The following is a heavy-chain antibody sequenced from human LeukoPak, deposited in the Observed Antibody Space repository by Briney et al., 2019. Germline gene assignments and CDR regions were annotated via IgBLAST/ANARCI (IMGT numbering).Heavy chain of an antibody. CDR2: ISGSGGSR. CDR3: AKGGEDSGYNSHFDY. J-gene: IGHJ4*02. CDR1: GFTFTSYA. D-gene: IGHD5-24*01. V-gene: IGHV3-23*01. Sequence: PGGSLRLSCATPGFTFTSYALGWVRQAPGKGLEWVSLISGSGGSRYYGDSVKGRFTISRDNSKNLVYLEMNSLRAGDTAVYYCAKGGEDSGYNSHFDYWGQGTLVIVSS.